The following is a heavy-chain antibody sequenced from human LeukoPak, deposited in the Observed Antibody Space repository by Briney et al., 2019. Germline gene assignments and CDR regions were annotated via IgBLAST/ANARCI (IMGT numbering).Heavy chain of an antibody. CDR2: IYSGGDT. D-gene: IGHD1-1*01. Sequence: GGSLRLSCAASGFTFTNAWMSWVRQAPGKGLEWVSVIYSGGDTFYADSVKGRFTISRDSSKNILYLQMNSLRAEDTAVYYCARDRNGAVPGYNWFGPWGQGTLVTVSS. CDR1: GFTFTNAW. J-gene: IGHJ5*02. V-gene: IGHV3-66*01. CDR3: ARDRNGAVPGYNWFGP.